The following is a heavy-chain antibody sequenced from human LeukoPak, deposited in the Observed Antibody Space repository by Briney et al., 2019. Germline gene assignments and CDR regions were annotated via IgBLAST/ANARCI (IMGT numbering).Heavy chain of an antibody. V-gene: IGHV4-59*04. D-gene: IGHD5-18*01. J-gene: IGHJ4*02. CDR3: ARQPGREEYYFDY. CDR2: IYYSGST. Sequence: SETLSLTCNVSGGSISSYYWSWIRQPPGKGLEWIGYIYYSGSTYYNPSLKSRVTISVDTSKNQFSLKLSSVTAADTAVYYCARQPGREEYYFDYWGQGTLVTVSS. CDR1: GGSISSYY.